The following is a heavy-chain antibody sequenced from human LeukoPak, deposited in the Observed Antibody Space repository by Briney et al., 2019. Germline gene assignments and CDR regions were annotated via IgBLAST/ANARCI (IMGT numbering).Heavy chain of an antibody. V-gene: IGHV4-31*03. Sequence: SQTLSLTCTVSGGSISSGGYYWSWIRQHPGKGLEWIGYIYYSGSTYYNPSLKSRVTISVDTSKNQFSLKLSSVTAADTAVYYCARAMTGDNYDFWSGYYPSDAFDIWGQGTMVTVSS. D-gene: IGHD3-3*01. CDR1: GGSISSGGYY. CDR2: IYYSGST. J-gene: IGHJ3*02. CDR3: ARAMTGDNYDFWSGYYPSDAFDI.